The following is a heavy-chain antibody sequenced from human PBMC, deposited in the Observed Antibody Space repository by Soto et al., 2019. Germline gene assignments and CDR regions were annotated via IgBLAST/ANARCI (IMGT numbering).Heavy chain of an antibody. CDR3: ARVASVVVVAAQLAPFDY. D-gene: IGHD2-15*01. Sequence: ASVKVSCKASGYTFTSYGISWVRQAPGQGLEWMGWISAYNGNTNYAQKPQGRVTMTTDTSTSTAYMELRSLRSDDTAVYYCARVASVVVVAAQLAPFDYWGQGTLVTVSS. V-gene: IGHV1-18*01. CDR2: ISAYNGNT. J-gene: IGHJ4*02. CDR1: GYTFTSYG.